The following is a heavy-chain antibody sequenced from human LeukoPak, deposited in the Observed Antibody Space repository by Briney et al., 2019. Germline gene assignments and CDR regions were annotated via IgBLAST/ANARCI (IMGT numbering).Heavy chain of an antibody. Sequence: SETLSLTCTVSGGSISSYYWSWIRQPAGKGLEWIGRIHTSGNTDYNPSLKSRVTMSVDTSKNQFSLKVRSVTVADTAVYYCARGGSATARPFVSNDYRGQGILVTVSS. CDR3: ARGGSATARPFVSNDY. CDR2: IHTSGNT. D-gene: IGHD6-6*01. J-gene: IGHJ4*02. V-gene: IGHV4-4*07. CDR1: GGSISSYY.